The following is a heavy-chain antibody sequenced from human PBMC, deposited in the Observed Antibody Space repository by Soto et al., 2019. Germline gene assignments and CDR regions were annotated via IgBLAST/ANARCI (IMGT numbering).Heavy chain of an antibody. CDR3: AKEYYYDSSFDY. CDR1: GITFSDFA. D-gene: IGHD3-22*01. Sequence: PGGSLRLSCAASGITFSDFAMAWLRQTTGRGLEWVSTISGRGDEIYYADSVKGRFTISRDNSRSTLYLQMNSLRAEDTAVYFCAKEYYYDSSFDYPGQGVLVTVSS. CDR2: ISGRGDEI. V-gene: IGHV3-23*01. J-gene: IGHJ4*02.